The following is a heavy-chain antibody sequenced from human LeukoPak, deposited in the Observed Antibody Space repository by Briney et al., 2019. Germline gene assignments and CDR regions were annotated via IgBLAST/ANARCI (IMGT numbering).Heavy chain of an antibody. CDR1: GVSISNWIYY. CDR3: ARAIYQEDYFDF. D-gene: IGHD2-2*01. CDR2: IYSNGLI. J-gene: IGHJ4*02. Sequence: SETLSLTCTVSGVSISNWIYYWGWIRQSPGKGLDWIRSIYSNGLIYYNPSLKSRVTISVDTSKSQVSLKVTSMTAADTAAYYCARAIYQEDYFDFWGQGSLVTVSS. V-gene: IGHV4-39*01.